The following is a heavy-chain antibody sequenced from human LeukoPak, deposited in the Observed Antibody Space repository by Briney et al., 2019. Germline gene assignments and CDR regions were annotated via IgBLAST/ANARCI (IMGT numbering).Heavy chain of an antibody. D-gene: IGHD5-12*01. Sequence: GGSLRLSCAASGFTFSSYSMNWVRQAPGKGLEWVSSISSSSSYIYYADSVKGRFTISRDNAKNSLYLQMNSLRAEDTAVYYCARVGPLSGYVPFDYWGQGTLVTVSS. J-gene: IGHJ4*02. CDR1: GFTFSSYS. V-gene: IGHV3-21*01. CDR2: ISSSSSYI. CDR3: ARVGPLSGYVPFDY.